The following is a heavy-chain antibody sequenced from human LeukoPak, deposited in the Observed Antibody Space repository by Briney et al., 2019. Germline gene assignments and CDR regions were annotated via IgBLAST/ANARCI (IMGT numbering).Heavy chain of an antibody. Sequence: GASVKVSCKASGYTFTGYYMHWVRQAPGQGLEWMGRINPNSGGTNYAQKFQGGVTMTRDTSISTAYMELSRLRSDDTAVYYCARGLGGLGIFDYWGQGTLVTVSS. D-gene: IGHD7-27*01. J-gene: IGHJ4*02. CDR1: GYTFTGYY. CDR3: ARGLGGLGIFDY. V-gene: IGHV1-2*06. CDR2: INPNSGGT.